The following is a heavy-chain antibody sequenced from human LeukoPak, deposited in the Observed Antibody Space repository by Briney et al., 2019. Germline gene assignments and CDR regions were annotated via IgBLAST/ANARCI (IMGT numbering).Heavy chain of an antibody. J-gene: IGHJ4*02. CDR1: GGSMTDSRYS. CDR2: VSFIGTT. Sequence: SKTLSLTCAVSGGSMTDSRYSWVWIRQSPLKCLEWIGSVSFIGTTYYNPSVQSRLTISMDTSTKQFSLTLSDVTATDTAVYFFQAQDGIRDGYNSDDWDYFDYWGQGTLVTVSS. CDR3: QAQDGIRDGYNSDDWDYFDY. D-gene: IGHD5-24*01. V-gene: IGHV4-39*01.